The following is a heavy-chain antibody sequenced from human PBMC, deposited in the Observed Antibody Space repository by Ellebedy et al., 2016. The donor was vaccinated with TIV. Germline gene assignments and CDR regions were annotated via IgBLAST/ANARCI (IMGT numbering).Heavy chain of an antibody. CDR3: ANQVFDGPLAS. D-gene: IGHD5-24*01. Sequence: PGGSLRLSCAASGFTFSDHYMNWVRQAPGKGLEWVGFIRLNAYGATTEYAASVKGRFTISRDDSKTSLYLQMNGLQTEDTAVYYCANQVFDGPLASWGQGSLVTVSS. CDR2: IRLNAYGATT. V-gene: IGHV3-72*01. CDR1: GFTFSDHY. J-gene: IGHJ5*02.